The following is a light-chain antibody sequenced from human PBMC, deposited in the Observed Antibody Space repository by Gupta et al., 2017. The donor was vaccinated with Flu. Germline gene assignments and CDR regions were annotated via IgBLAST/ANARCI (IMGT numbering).Light chain of an antibody. V-gene: IGKV1-33*01. CDR1: QDISNY. CDR2: VAS. J-gene: IGKJ1*01. Sequence: IQMTPSPSSLFASVGDTVTITCRASQDISNYLNWYQHRPGKAPKLLIYVASNLETGVPSRFSGSGSGTDFTITISSLQPEDAATYYCQHFHSAPWMFGQGTKVEI. CDR3: QHFHSAPWM.